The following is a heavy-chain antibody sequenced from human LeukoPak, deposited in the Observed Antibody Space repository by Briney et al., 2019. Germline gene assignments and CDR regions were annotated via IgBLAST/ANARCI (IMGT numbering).Heavy chain of an antibody. J-gene: IGHJ5*02. CDR2: ISPSGGST. D-gene: IGHD2-2*01. CDR3: AREGGGCSSTSCYPLNWFDP. Sequence: ASVKVSCKAFGYTFTSNYMHWVRQAPGQGPEWMGVISPSGGSTTYAQKFQGRVTLTRDMSTSTDYLELSSLRSEDTAVYYCAREGGGCSSTSCYPLNWFDPWGQGTLVTVSS. V-gene: IGHV1-46*01. CDR1: GYTFTSNY.